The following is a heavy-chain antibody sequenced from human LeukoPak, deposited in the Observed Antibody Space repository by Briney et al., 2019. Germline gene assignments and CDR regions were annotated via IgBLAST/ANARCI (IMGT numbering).Heavy chain of an antibody. CDR1: GGIFSSYG. Sequence: GSSVKVSCKASGGIFSSYGISWVRQAPGQGLEWMGWISAYNGNTNYAQKLQGSVTMTTDTSTSTAYMELRSLRSDDTAVYYCARVQRGYDYWGQGTLVTVSA. V-gene: IGHV1-18*01. CDR2: ISAYNGNT. J-gene: IGHJ4*02. CDR3: ARVQRGYDY. D-gene: IGHD3-10*01.